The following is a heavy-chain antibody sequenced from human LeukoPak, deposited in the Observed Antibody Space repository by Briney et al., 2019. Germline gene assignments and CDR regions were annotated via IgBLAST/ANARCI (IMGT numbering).Heavy chain of an antibody. V-gene: IGHV4-59*08. CDR1: GGSISSYY. D-gene: IGHD6-19*01. J-gene: IGHJ4*02. Sequence: PSETLSLTCTVSGGSISSYYWSWIRQPPGKGLEWIGYIYYSGSTNYNPSPKSRVTISVDTSKNQFSLKLSSVTAADTAVYYCARRNSSGWYPFDYWGQGTLVTVSS. CDR2: IYYSGST. CDR3: ARRNSSGWYPFDY.